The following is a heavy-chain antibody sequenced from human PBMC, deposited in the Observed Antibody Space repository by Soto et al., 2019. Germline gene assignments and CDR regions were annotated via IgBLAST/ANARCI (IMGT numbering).Heavy chain of an antibody. CDR1: GFTFSSYG. V-gene: IGHV3-30*18. Sequence: LRLSCAASGFTFSSYGMHWVRQAPGKGLEWVAVISYDGSNKYYADSVKGRFTISRDNSKNTLYLQMNSRRGEDTAVYYCAKDIRNVLRYFDWPTAYCYYYGMDGWDQGTTGTV. D-gene: IGHD3-9*01. CDR2: ISYDGSNK. J-gene: IGHJ6*02. CDR3: AKDIRNVLRYFDWPTAYCYYYGMDG.